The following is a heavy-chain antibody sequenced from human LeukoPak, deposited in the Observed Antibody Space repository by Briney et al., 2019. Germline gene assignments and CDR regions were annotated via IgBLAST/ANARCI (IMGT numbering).Heavy chain of an antibody. CDR1: GFTFGDYA. CDR3: TRDVGYCSSTSCYSPRDYYYYYMDV. D-gene: IGHD2-2*02. CDR2: IRSKAYGGTT. J-gene: IGHJ6*03. V-gene: IGHV3-49*04. Sequence: GGSLRLSCTASGFTFGDYAMSWVRQAPGKGLEWVGFIRSKAYGGTTEYAASVKGRFTISRDDSKNIASLQMNSLKTGDTAVYYCTRDVGYCSSTSCYSPRDYYYYYMDVWGKGTTVTVSS.